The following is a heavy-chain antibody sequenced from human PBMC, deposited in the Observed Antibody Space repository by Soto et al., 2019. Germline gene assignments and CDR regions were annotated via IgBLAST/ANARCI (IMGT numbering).Heavy chain of an antibody. CDR1: GGTFSSYA. CDR3: AGSLGYCSGGSCYPRWFDP. V-gene: IGHV1-69*13. D-gene: IGHD2-15*01. CDR2: IIPIFGTA. J-gene: IGHJ5*02. Sequence: AAVKVSCKASGGTFSSYAISWVRQAPGQGLEWMGGIIPIFGTANYAQKFQGRVTITADESTSTAYMELSSLRSEDTAVYYCAGSLGYCSGGSCYPRWFDPWGQGTLVTVSS.